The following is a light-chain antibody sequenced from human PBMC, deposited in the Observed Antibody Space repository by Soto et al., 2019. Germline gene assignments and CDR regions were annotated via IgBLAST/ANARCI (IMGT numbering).Light chain of an antibody. Sequence: EIVLTQSPGTLSLSPGERATLSCRASPSVSSSYLAWYQQKPGQAPRLLIYGASSSATGIPDRFSGSGSGTAFTLTISRLEPEDFAVYYCQQYGSSPGTFGQGTKVEIK. J-gene: IGKJ1*01. CDR3: QQYGSSPGT. V-gene: IGKV3-20*01. CDR2: GAS. CDR1: PSVSSSY.